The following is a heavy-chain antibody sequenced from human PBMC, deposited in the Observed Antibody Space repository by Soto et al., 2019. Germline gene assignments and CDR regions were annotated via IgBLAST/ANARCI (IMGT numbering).Heavy chain of an antibody. CDR1: GGSIIIYY. D-gene: IGHD3-22*01. CDR3: ARDLGYYYDSSGPPGAFEI. Sequence: SETLSLTCTVAGGSIIIYYWSWIRQPAGRGLEWIGRIYTSGSTNYNPSLKSRVTMSVDTSKNQFSLKLSSVTAADTAVYYCARDLGYYYDSSGPPGAFEIWGKGTRLTVSS. CDR2: IYTSGST. V-gene: IGHV4-4*07. J-gene: IGHJ3*02.